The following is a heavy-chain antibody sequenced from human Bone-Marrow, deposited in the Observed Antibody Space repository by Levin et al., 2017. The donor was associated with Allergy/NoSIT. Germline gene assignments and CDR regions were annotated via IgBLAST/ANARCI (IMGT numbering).Heavy chain of an antibody. Sequence: KISCKVSGYTFTDYYMHWVQQAPGKGLEWMGLVDPEDGETIYAEKFQGRVTITADTSTDTAYMELSSLRSEDTAVYYCATLGTNANSSGPLGWGQGTLVTVSS. CDR1: GYTFTDYY. CDR3: ATLGTNANSSGPLG. D-gene: IGHD6-19*01. CDR2: VDPEDGET. J-gene: IGHJ4*02. V-gene: IGHV1-69-2*01.